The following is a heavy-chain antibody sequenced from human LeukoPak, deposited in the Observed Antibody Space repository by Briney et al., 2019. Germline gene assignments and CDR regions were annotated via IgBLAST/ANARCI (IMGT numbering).Heavy chain of an antibody. CDR2: IIPIFGTA. CDR3: ARGRGYSYGYLDY. J-gene: IGHJ4*02. D-gene: IGHD5-18*01. Sequence: SVKVSCKASGGTFSSCAISWVRQAPGQGLEWMGGIIPIFGTANYAQKFQGRVTITADESTSTAYMELSSLRSEDTAVYYCARGRGYSYGYLDYWGQGTLVTVSS. CDR1: GGTFSSCA. V-gene: IGHV1-69*13.